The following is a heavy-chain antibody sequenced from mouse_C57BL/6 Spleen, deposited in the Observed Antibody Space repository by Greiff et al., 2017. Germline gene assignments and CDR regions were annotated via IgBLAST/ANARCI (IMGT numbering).Heavy chain of an antibody. CDR3: SRRLRPVYFDY. Sequence: QVQLKQPGAELVMPGASVKLSCKASGYTFTSYWMHWVKQRPGQGLEWIGELDPSDSSNNYNQKFKGKSTLTVDKSSSTAYMQLSSLTSEDSAVYYCSRRLRPVYFDYWGQGTTLTVSS. D-gene: IGHD2-4*01. J-gene: IGHJ2*01. V-gene: IGHV1-69*01. CDR1: GYTFTSYW. CDR2: LDPSDSSN.